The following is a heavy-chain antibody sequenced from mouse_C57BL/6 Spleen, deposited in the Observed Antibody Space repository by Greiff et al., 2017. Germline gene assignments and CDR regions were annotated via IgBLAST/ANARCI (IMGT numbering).Heavy chain of an antibody. CDR3: ARAYDYVWFAY. D-gene: IGHD2-4*01. CDR2: ISYDGSN. CDR1: GYSITSGYY. V-gene: IGHV3-6*01. J-gene: IGHJ3*01. Sequence: EVQLVESGPGLVKPSQSLSLTCSVTGYSITSGYYWNWIRQFPGNKLEWMGYISYDGSNNYNPSLKNRISITRDTSKNQFFLKLNSVTTEDTATYYCARAYDYVWFAYWGQGTLVTVSA.